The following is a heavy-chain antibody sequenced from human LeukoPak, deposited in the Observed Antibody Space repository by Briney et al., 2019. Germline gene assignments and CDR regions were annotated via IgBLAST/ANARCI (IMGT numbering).Heavy chain of an antibody. CDR2: INPNSGGT. CDR3: ATEFGPSWAMDV. J-gene: IGHJ6*03. Sequence: ASVTVSCKASGYTFTGYYMHWVRQAPGQGLEWMGWINPNSGGTNYAQKFQGRVTMTRDTSISTAYMELSRLRSDDTAVYYCATEFGPSWAMDVWGKGTTVTISS. V-gene: IGHV1-2*02. CDR1: GYTFTGYY. D-gene: IGHD3-10*01.